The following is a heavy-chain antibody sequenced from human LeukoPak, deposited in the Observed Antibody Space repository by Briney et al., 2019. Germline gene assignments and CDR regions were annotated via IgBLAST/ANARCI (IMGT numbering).Heavy chain of an antibody. D-gene: IGHD3-22*01. Sequence: SETLSLTCTVSGYSISSGYYWGWIRQPPGKGLEWIGSIYHSGSTYYNPSLKSRVTISVDTSKNQFSLKLSSVTAADTAVYYCARVAYYDSSDYYYNFDHWGQGTLVTVSS. CDR3: ARVAYYDSSDYYYNFDH. J-gene: IGHJ4*02. CDR2: IYHSGST. V-gene: IGHV4-38-2*02. CDR1: GYSISSGYY.